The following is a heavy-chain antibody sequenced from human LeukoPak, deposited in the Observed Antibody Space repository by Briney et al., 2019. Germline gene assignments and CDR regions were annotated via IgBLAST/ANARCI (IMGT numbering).Heavy chain of an antibody. D-gene: IGHD2-15*01. CDR3: ARALAYCSGGSCYSDFAYPDY. CDR1: GGSISSYY. J-gene: IGHJ4*02. CDR2: IYYSGST. V-gene: IGHV4-59*01. Sequence: SETLSLTCTVSGGSISSYYWSWIRQPPGKGLEWIGYIYYSGSTNYNPSLKSRVTISVDTSKNQFSLKLSSVTVADTAVYYCARALAYCSGGSCYSDFAYPDYWGQGTLVTVSS.